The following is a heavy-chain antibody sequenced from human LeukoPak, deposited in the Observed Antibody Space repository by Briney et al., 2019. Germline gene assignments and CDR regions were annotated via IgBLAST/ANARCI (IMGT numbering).Heavy chain of an antibody. CDR3: ARVGSSLYFDY. V-gene: IGHV4-59*01. CDR1: GGSISSYY. CDR2: IYYSGST. D-gene: IGHD6-13*01. Sequence: SETLSLTCTVSGGSISSYYWSWIRQPPGKGLEWIGYIYYSGSTNYNPSLKSRVTISVDTSKNQFSLKLSSVTAADTAVHYCARVGSSLYFDYWGQGTLVTVSS. J-gene: IGHJ4*02.